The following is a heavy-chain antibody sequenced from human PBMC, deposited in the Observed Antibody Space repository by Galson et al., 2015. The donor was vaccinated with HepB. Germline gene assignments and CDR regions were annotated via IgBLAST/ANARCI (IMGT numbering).Heavy chain of an antibody. D-gene: IGHD3-10*01. Sequence: SLRLSCAASGFDFGDYYMSWVRQAPGKGLEWISDMSGRGSSTYTNSAGSVKGRFTISRDNVKSSLYLQMNSLREEDTAVYYCASSLVRGVTATWGQGTLVTVSS. CDR2: MSGRGSSTYT. CDR3: ASSLVRGVTAT. V-gene: IGHV3-11*03. CDR1: GFDFGDYY. J-gene: IGHJ5*02.